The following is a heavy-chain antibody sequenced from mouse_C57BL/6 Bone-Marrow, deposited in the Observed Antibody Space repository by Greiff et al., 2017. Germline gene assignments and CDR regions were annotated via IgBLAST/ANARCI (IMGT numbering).Heavy chain of an antibody. V-gene: IGHV1-61*01. CDR1: GYTFTSYW. J-gene: IGHJ4*01. CDR2: IYPSDSET. D-gene: IGHD3-2*02. CDR3: AREGQLRLQAMDY. Sequence: QVQLKQPGAELVRPGSSVKLSCKASGYTFTSYWMDWVKQRPGQGLEWIGNIYPSDSETHYNQKFKDKATLTVDTSSSTAYMQLSSLTSEDSAVYYCAREGQLRLQAMDYWGQGTSVTVSS.